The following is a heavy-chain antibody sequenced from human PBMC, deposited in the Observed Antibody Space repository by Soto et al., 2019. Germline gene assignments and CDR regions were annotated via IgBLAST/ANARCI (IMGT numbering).Heavy chain of an antibody. D-gene: IGHD2-21*02. CDR2: IYYSGST. CDR1: GGSISSGGYY. CDR3: ARNSVVVVTAIDY. V-gene: IGHV4-31*03. J-gene: IGHJ4*02. Sequence: QVQLQESGPGLVKPSQTLSLTCTVSGGSISSGGYYWSWIRQHPGKGLEWIGYIYYSGSTYYNPSLKSRVTTSVDTSKNQFSLKLSSVTAADTAVYYCARNSVVVVTAIDYWGQGTLVTVSS.